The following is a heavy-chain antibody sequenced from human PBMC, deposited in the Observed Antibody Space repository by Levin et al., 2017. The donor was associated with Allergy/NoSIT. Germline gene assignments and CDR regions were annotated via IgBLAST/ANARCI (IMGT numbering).Heavy chain of an antibody. CDR3: ARGGVVPAAVRGGRFDY. CDR1: GFTLSSYW. V-gene: IGHV3-7*01. Sequence: ASVKVSCAASGFTLSSYWMSWVRQAPGKGLEWVATIKTDGSEKYYVDSVKGRFTFSRDNAKNSLYLQMNSLRAEDTAVYFCARGGVVPAAVRGGRFDYWGQGTLVTVSS. D-gene: IGHD2-2*01. J-gene: IGHJ4*02. CDR2: IKTDGSEK.